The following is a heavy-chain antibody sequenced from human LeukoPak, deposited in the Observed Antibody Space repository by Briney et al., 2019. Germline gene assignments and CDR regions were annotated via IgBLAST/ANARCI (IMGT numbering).Heavy chain of an antibody. V-gene: IGHV3-48*01. CDR2: ISSSSSTI. Sequence: GGSLRLSCAASGFTFSSYSMNWVRQAPGKGLEWVSYISSSSSTIYYADSVKGRFTISRDNAKNSLYLQMNSLRADDTAVYYCARSGRGGAFDIWGQGTMVTVSS. CDR3: ARSGRGGAFDI. J-gene: IGHJ3*02. CDR1: GFTFSSYS. D-gene: IGHD1-26*01.